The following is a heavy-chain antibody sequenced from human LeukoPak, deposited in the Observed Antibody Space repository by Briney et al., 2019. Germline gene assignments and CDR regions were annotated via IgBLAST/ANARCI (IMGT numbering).Heavy chain of an antibody. Sequence: GGSLRLSCAASGFTFSSYAMHWVRQAPGKGLEWVAVISYDGSNKYYADSVKGRFTISRDNSKNTLYLQMNSLRAEDTAVHYCATCIAAAGAGYFDYWGQGTLVTVSS. CDR3: ATCIAAAGAGYFDY. V-gene: IGHV3-30*04. CDR2: ISYDGSNK. J-gene: IGHJ4*02. CDR1: GFTFSSYA. D-gene: IGHD6-13*01.